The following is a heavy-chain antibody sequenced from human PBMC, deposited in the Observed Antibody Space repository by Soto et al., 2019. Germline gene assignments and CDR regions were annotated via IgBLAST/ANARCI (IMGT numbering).Heavy chain of an antibody. CDR3: AHGILNWSGYFDCFDF. Sequence: ITLKESGPTVLKPTQTLTLTCTFSGFSFRSSNEVVGWIRQPPGKPLEWLALILWTDDKRYSPSLKSMLTITTDTAKSLVVLTMTDMCPVDTATYYFAHGILNWSGYFDCFDFWGQGSLVTVSS. J-gene: IGHJ4*02. CDR2: ILWTDDK. V-gene: IGHV2-5*01. D-gene: IGHD3-3*01. CDR1: GFSFRSSNEV.